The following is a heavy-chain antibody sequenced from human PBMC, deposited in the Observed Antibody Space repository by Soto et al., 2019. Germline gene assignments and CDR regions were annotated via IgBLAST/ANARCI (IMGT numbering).Heavy chain of an antibody. CDR2: INHSGST. D-gene: IGHD2-21*01. CDR1: GGSFSGYY. V-gene: IGHV4-34*01. CDR3: ARDKIPGLFDY. J-gene: IGHJ4*02. Sequence: PSETLSLTCAVYGGSFSGYYWTWIRQPPGTGLEWIGEINHSGSTNYNPSLKSRVTISVDTSKNQFSLKLTSVTAADTAVYYWARDKIPGLFDYWGQGTLVTVSS.